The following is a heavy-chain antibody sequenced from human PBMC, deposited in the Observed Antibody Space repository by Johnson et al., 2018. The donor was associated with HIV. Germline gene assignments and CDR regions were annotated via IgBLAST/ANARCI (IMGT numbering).Heavy chain of an antibody. CDR3: AGGGLGYHNIHDAFDL. J-gene: IGHJ3*01. CDR1: GFRFSDYY. Sequence: QMQLVESVGGLVKPGGSLRLSCAASGFRFSDYYMSWIRQAPGKGLEWVSYISSSGSTIYYADSVKGRFTISRDNAKNSLYLQMNSLRGEDSALYYCAGGGLGYHNIHDAFDLWGQGTIVTVSS. V-gene: IGHV3-11*01. D-gene: IGHD3-9*01. CDR2: ISSSGSTI.